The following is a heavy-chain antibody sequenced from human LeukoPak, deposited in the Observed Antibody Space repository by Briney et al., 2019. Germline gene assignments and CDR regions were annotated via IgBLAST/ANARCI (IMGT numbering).Heavy chain of an antibody. CDR3: ARQIDVYDDSSVSQGFDY. V-gene: IGHV1-46*01. CDR2: INPSGGNT. J-gene: IGHJ4*02. D-gene: IGHD3-22*01. CDR1: GGTLSSFA. Sequence: ASVKVSCKASGGTLSSFAITWVRQAPGQGLEWMGIINPSGGNTSYAQKFQGRVTMTRDTSTSTVYMELSSLRSEDTAVYYCARQIDVYDDSSVSQGFDYWGQGTLVTVSS.